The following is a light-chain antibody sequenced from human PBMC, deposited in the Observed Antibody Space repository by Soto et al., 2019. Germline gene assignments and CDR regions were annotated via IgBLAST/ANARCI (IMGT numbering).Light chain of an antibody. Sequence: EIVLTQSPGTLSLSPGERATLSCRARQSVGSSYLAWYQQKPGQAPSLLIYGASRRATGTPDRFSGSGSGTECTLTISRLEPEAFAVYYCQQYGSLYPFGQGTKLEIK. V-gene: IGKV3-20*01. J-gene: IGKJ2*01. CDR1: QSVGSSY. CDR3: QQYGSLYP. CDR2: GAS.